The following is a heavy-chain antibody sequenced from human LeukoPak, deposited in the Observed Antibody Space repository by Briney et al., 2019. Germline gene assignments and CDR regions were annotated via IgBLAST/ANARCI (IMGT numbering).Heavy chain of an antibody. V-gene: IGHV4-34*01. CDR2: INHSGST. CDR3: ARSFLYYYYYMDV. CDR1: GGSFSGYY. D-gene: IGHD2/OR15-2a*01. Sequence: NPSETLSLTCAVYGGSFSGYYWSWIRQPPGKGLEWIGEINHSGSTNYNPSLKSRVTISVDTSKNQFSLKLGSVTAADTAVYYCARSFLYYYYYMDVWGKGTTVTVSS. J-gene: IGHJ6*03.